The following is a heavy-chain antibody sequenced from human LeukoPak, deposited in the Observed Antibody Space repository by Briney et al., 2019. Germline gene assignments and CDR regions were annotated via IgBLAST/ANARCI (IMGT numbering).Heavy chain of an antibody. Sequence: GGSLRLSCAASGFTFSTYSMNWLRQSPGKGREWVSYISSSSSTIYYADSVKGRFTISRDNAKNSLYLQMNSLRAEDTAVYYCGREWQWLVDYWGQGTLVTVSS. V-gene: IGHV3-48*01. CDR2: ISSSSSTI. CDR3: GREWQWLVDY. CDR1: GFTFSTYS. J-gene: IGHJ4*02. D-gene: IGHD6-19*01.